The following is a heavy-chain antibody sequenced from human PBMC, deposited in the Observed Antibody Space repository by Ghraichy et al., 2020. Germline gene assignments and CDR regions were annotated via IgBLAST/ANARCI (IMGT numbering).Heavy chain of an antibody. CDR2: INHSGST. Sequence: TLSLTCAVYGGSFSGYYWSWIRQPPGKGLEWIGEINHSGSTNYNPSLKSRVTISVDTSKNQFSLKLSSVTAADTAVYYCARSRWLQYYGMDVWGQGTTVTVSS. D-gene: IGHD5-24*01. V-gene: IGHV4-34*01. J-gene: IGHJ6*02. CDR3: ARSRWLQYYGMDV. CDR1: GGSFSGYY.